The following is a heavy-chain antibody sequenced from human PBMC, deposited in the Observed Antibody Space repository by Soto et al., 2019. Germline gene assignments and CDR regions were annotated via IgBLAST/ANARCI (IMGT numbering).Heavy chain of an antibody. CDR3: AVTLVEQLVPYFDY. J-gene: IGHJ4*02. Sequence: PSETLSLTCTVPGGSISSSSYCWAWIRQPPGKGLEWIGCIYYSGSTNYNPSLKSRVTISVDTSKNQFSLKLSSVTAADTAVYYCAVTLVEQLVPYFDYWGQGTLVTVSS. D-gene: IGHD6-13*01. CDR1: GGSISSSSYC. CDR2: IYYSGST. V-gene: IGHV4-39*07.